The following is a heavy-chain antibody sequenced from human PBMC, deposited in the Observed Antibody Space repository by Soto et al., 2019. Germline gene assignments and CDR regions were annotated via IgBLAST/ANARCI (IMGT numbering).Heavy chain of an antibody. J-gene: IGHJ6*03. Sequence: SQTLSLTCAISGDSVSSNSAAWNWIRQSPSRGLEWLGRTYYRSKWYNDYAVSVKSRITINPDTSKNQFSLKLSSVTAADTAVYYCARERIAAYYYYYMDVWGKGTTVTVSS. CDR3: ARERIAAYYYYYMDV. D-gene: IGHD6-13*01. CDR2: TYYRSKWYN. V-gene: IGHV6-1*01. CDR1: GDSVSSNSAA.